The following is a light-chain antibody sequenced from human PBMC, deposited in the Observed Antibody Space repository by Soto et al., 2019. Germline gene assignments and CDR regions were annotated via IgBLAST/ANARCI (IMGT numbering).Light chain of an antibody. Sequence: QPVLTQSPSASASLGASVKLTCTLSSGHSSYAIAWHQQQPEKGPRYLMKLNSDGSHSKGDGIPDRFSGSSSGAERYLTISSLQSEDEADYYCQTWGCGIHYVFGTGTKLTVL. CDR3: QTWGCGIHYV. CDR1: SGHSSYA. J-gene: IGLJ1*01. V-gene: IGLV4-69*01. CDR2: LNSDGSH.